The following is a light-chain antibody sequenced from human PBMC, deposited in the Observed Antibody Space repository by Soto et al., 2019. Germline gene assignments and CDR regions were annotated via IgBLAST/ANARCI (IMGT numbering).Light chain of an antibody. J-gene: IGLJ2*01. CDR1: SSDIGGYNY. V-gene: IGLV2-14*01. CDR3: SSQAVSSTLV. Sequence: QSVLTQPASVSGSPGQSITISCTGTSSDIGGYNYVSWYQQHPGKAPKLMIYDVSNRPSGVSNRFSGSKSGNTASLTISGRQAEDEADYYCSSQAVSSTLVFGGGTKLTVL. CDR2: DVS.